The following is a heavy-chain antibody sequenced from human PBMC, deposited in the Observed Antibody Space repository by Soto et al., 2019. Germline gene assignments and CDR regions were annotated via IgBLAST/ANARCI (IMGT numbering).Heavy chain of an antibody. Sequence: DVQLLESGGGLVQPGGSLRLSCATSGFSFSNYAMSWVRQAPGKGLEWVAGLSSSGYTYYVDSLKGRFTISRDNSMNSVYLGINSLRAEATAVYHCAKDLIDYSNSYFDYGGRGTLVTVSS. CDR2: LSSSGYT. V-gene: IGHV3-23*01. J-gene: IGHJ4*02. CDR3: AKDLIDYSNSYFDY. CDR1: GFSFSNYA. D-gene: IGHD4-4*01.